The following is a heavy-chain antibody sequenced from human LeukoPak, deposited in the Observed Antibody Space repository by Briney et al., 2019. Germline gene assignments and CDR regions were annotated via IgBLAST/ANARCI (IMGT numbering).Heavy chain of an antibody. D-gene: IGHD6-13*01. CDR3: ARGLHIAAAGTDWFDP. CDR2: INPSGGNT. V-gene: IGHV1-46*01. J-gene: IGHJ5*02. Sequence: ASVKVSCKASGYTFTSYYMHWVRQAPGQGLEWMGIINPSGGNTSYAQKFQGRVTMTRDTSTSTVYMELSSLRSEDTAVYYCARGLHIAAAGTDWFDPWGQGTLVTVSS. CDR1: GYTFTSYY.